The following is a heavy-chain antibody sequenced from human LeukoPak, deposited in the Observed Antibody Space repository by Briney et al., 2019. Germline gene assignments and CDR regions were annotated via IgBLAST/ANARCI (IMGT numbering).Heavy chain of an antibody. Sequence: GGSLRLSCAASGFTFSSYAMSWVRPAPGKGLEWVSAISGSGGSTFYADSVKGRFTISRDNSKNTLYLQMNSLRAEDTAVYYCAKDEIRFSHFDYWGQGTLVTVSS. V-gene: IGHV3-23*01. D-gene: IGHD3-3*01. CDR1: GFTFSSYA. CDR3: AKDEIRFSHFDY. CDR2: ISGSGGST. J-gene: IGHJ4*02.